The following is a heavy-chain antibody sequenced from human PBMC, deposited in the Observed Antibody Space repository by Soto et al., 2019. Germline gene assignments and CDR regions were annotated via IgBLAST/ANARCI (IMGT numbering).Heavy chain of an antibody. CDR3: ARHGAYFDY. D-gene: IGHD3-16*01. V-gene: IGHV5-51*01. J-gene: IGHJ4*02. CDR2: IFPGDSDT. CDR1: VETVTSHW. Sequence: GEAVKISCKGSVETVTSHWMGCVRQMPGKGLEWMGIIFPGDSDTRYSPSFQGQVTISADKSINTAYLQWSSLKASDTAMYFCARHGAYFDYWGQGNLVTVSS.